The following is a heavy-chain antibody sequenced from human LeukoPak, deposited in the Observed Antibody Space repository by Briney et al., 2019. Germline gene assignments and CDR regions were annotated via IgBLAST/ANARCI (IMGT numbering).Heavy chain of an antibody. CDR2: IYHSGDT. J-gene: IGHJ4*02. D-gene: IGHD3-10*01. CDR3: ARGRLARGHYFDY. Sequence: SETLSLTCAVYGGSFSCYYWSWIRQPPGKGLEWIGEIYHSGDTNYKPSLKSRVTISVDTSKNQFSLKQSSVPAADTAVYYCARGRLARGHYFDYWGQGTLVTVSS. V-gene: IGHV4-34*01. CDR1: GGSFSCYY.